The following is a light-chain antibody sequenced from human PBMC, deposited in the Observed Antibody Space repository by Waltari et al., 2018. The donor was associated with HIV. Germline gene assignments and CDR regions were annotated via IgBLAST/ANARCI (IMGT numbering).Light chain of an antibody. V-gene: IGKV2-30*01. CDR2: QVS. CDR1: HSLVDIDGNIH. Sequence: DVLMTQFPLSLPFTLGQPASISSMSRHSLVDIDGNIHFNWFQPRPGQSPSRLIYQVSNRDSRVPDRFSASGSGRHLKVKISRVEADDVGLYYCMQRTYRTLTFGGGTNVEIK. CDR3: MQRTYRTLT. J-gene: IGKJ4*01.